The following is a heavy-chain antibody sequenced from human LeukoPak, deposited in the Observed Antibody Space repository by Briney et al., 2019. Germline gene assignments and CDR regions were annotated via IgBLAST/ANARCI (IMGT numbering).Heavy chain of an antibody. V-gene: IGHV4-59*01. Sequence: ASEALSLTCTVSGGSISSYDWSWIRQPPGKGLEWIGFIRYSGSTNYNPSLKSRVTISVDTSKNQFSLRLTSVTAADTAVYYCARYGSAHWFDPWGQGTLVTVSS. CDR1: GGSISSYD. CDR2: IRYSGST. D-gene: IGHD4-17*01. CDR3: ARYGSAHWFDP. J-gene: IGHJ5*02.